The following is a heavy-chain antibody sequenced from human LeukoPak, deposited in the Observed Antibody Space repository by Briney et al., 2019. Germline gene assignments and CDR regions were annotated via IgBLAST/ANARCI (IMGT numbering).Heavy chain of an antibody. CDR3: ARDLHCGGDCYEAFDI. CDR1: GLIFSDYY. J-gene: IGHJ3*02. D-gene: IGHD2-21*01. CDR2: ISSSGSTI. Sequence: PGGSLRLSCAASGLIFSDYYMSWIRQAPGKGLEWVSYISSSGSTIYYADSVKGRFTISRDNAKNSLFLHMNSLRAEDTAVYYCARDLHCGGDCYEAFDIWGQGTMVTVSS. V-gene: IGHV3-11*04.